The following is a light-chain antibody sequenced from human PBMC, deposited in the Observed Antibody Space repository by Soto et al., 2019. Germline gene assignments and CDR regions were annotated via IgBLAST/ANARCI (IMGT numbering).Light chain of an antibody. CDR3: QQRTDWPLT. Sequence: EIVLTQSPATLSLSPGERATLSCRASQSVSKYLVWYQQKRGLAPRLLIYDASNRATGIPARFSGSGSGTDFSLTISSLEPEDSAVYYCQQRTDWPLTFGGGTKVEIK. CDR1: QSVSKY. J-gene: IGKJ4*01. V-gene: IGKV3-11*01. CDR2: DAS.